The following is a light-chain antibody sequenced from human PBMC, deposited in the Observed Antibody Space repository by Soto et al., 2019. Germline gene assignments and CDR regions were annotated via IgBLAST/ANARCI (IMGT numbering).Light chain of an antibody. CDR1: NIGSKS. Sequence: SYELAQPPSVSVAPGQTARIPCGGNNIGSKSVHWYQQKAGQAPELVVFDDTVRPAGIPERLAGSNSGNSATLTISRVEAGDEADYYCQVWDTSSEVVPFGGGTKLTVL. CDR3: QVWDTSSEVVP. CDR2: DDT. V-gene: IGLV3-21*02. J-gene: IGLJ2*01.